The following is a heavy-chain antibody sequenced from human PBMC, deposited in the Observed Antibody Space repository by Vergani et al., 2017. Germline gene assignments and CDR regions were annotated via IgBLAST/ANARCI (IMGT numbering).Heavy chain of an antibody. CDR3: ARDLDDILTADAYYFDY. CDR1: GFTFSSYS. J-gene: IGHJ4*02. D-gene: IGHD3-9*01. CDR2: ISSSSSYI. V-gene: IGHV3-21*01. Sequence: VQLVESGGGLVKPGGSLRLSCAASGFTFSSYSMNWVRQAPGKGLEWVSSISSSSSYIYYADSVKGRFTISRDNAKNSLYLQMNSLRAEDTAVYYCARDLDDILTADAYYFDYWGQGTLVTVSS.